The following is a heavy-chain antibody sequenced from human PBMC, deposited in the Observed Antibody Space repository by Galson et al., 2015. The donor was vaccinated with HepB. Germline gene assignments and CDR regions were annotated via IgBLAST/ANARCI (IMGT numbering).Heavy chain of an antibody. D-gene: IGHD3-22*01. V-gene: IGHV3-33*01. CDR3: ARGYYYDSSHHPQLDY. CDR2: IWYDGSNK. J-gene: IGHJ4*02. Sequence: SLRLSCAASGFTFSSYGMHWVRQAPGKGLEWVAVIWYDGSNKYYADSVKGRFTISRDNSKNTLYLQMNSLRAEDTAVYYCARGYYYDSSHHPQLDYWGQGTLVTVSS. CDR1: GFTFSSYG.